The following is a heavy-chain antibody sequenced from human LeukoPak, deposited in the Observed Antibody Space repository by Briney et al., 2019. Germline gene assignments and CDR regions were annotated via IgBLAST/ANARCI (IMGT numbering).Heavy chain of an antibody. D-gene: IGHD4-23*01. V-gene: IGHV3-74*01. Sequence: GGSLRLSCAASRFNVNNYWMHWVRQAPGRGLVWVSRINEDGRVTSYAGSVRSRFTISRDSVENTLNLQMNSLRAEDTAVYYCVKDFGGNSYYWGQGTLVTVSS. CDR3: VKDFGGNSYY. J-gene: IGHJ4*02. CDR2: INEDGRVT. CDR1: RFNVNNYW.